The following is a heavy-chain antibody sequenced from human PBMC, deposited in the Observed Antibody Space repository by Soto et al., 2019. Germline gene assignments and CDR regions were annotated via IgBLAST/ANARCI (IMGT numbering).Heavy chain of an antibody. J-gene: IGHJ4*02. CDR2: IKTAGSST. CDR3: AKREGNTYGLFH. Sequence: EVQLVESGGDLVQPGGYLRLSCAASGFSFSSNWMHWVRQAPGKGLVWVSRIKTAGSSTDYADSVKGRFTISRDNAKNMLYLQMNSLRAEDTAVYYCAKREGNTYGLFHWGQGTLVTVSS. D-gene: IGHD5-18*01. V-gene: IGHV3-74*01. CDR1: GFSFSSNW.